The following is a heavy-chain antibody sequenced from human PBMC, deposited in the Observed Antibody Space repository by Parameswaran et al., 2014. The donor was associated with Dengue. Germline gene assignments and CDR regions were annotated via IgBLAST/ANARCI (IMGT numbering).Heavy chain of an antibody. CDR3: AREYSSGWYDAFDI. CDR2: IYHSGST. J-gene: IGHJ3*02. Sequence: RWIRQPPGKGLEWIGEIYHSGSTNYNPSLKSRVTISVDKSKNQFSLKLSSVTAADTAVYYCAREYSSGWYDAFDIWGQGTMVTVSS. D-gene: IGHD6-19*01. V-gene: IGHV4-4*02.